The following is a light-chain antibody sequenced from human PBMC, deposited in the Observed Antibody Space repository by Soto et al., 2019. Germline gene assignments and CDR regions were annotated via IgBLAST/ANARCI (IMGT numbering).Light chain of an antibody. CDR3: NSYTNSSAVV. J-gene: IGLJ2*01. CDR2: EVT. Sequence: SVLTQPASVSGSPGQSITISCAGTRDDIGAYDYVSWYQQHPGNAPKLLVYEVTNRPSGVSGRFSGSKSGNTASLTISGLQAEDEADYYCNSYTNSSAVVFGGGTKVTVL. V-gene: IGLV2-14*01. CDR1: RDDIGAYDY.